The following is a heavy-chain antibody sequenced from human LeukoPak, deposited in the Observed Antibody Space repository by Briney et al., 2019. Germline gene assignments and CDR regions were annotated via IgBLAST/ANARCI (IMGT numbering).Heavy chain of an antibody. D-gene: IGHD2-2*01. CDR2: ISSSSSYT. CDR1: GFTFSDYY. J-gene: IGHJ6*02. Sequence: PGGSLRLSCAASGFTFSDYYMSWIRQAPGKGLEWVSYISSSSSYTNYADSVKGRFTISRDNAKNSLYLQMNSLRAEDTAVYYCATLGVPAAVYGMDVWGQGTTVTVSS. V-gene: IGHV3-11*06. CDR3: ATLGVPAAVYGMDV.